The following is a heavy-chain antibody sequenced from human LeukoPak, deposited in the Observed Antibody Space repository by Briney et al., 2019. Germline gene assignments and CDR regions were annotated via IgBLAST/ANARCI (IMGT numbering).Heavy chain of an antibody. CDR1: GYSFTSYW. V-gene: IGHV5-51*01. J-gene: IGHJ5*02. D-gene: IGHD4-17*01. CDR3: ARTTVTTAFYWFDP. CDR2: IYPGDSAT. Sequence: GESLKIPCKGSGYSFTSYWSGWVRQMPGKGLEWMGIIYPGDSATRYSPSFQGQVTISADKSISTAYLQWSSLKASDTATYYCARTTVTTAFYWFDPWGQGTLVTVSS.